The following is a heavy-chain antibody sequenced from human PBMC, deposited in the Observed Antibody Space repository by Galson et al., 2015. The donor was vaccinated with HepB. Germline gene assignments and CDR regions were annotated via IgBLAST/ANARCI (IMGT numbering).Heavy chain of an antibody. J-gene: IGHJ4*02. CDR3: VKALPAYYDSSGWGDY. Sequence: SLRLSCAASGFTFSSYAMHWVRQAPGKGLEWVAVISYDGSNKYYADSVKGRFTISRDNSKNTLYLQMSSLRAEDTAVYYCVKALPAYYDSSGWGDYWGQGTLVTVSS. CDR2: ISYDGSNK. D-gene: IGHD3-22*01. CDR1: GFTFSSYA. V-gene: IGHV3-30*14.